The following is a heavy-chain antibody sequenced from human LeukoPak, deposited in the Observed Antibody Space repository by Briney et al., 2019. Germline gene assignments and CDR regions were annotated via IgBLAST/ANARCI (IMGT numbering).Heavy chain of an antibody. CDR3: ARVYSSGWPIDY. J-gene: IGHJ4*02. D-gene: IGHD6-19*01. CDR1: GYTFTAYY. Sequence: GASVKDSCKASGYTFTAYYMHWVRQAPGQGPEWMGWINPNSGGTNYAEKFQGRVTMTRDTSISTAYMELSRLRSDDTAVYYCARVYSSGWPIDYWGQGTLVTVSS. CDR2: INPNSGGT. V-gene: IGHV1-2*02.